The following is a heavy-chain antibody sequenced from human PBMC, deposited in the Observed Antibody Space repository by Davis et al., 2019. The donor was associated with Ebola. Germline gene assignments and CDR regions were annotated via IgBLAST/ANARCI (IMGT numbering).Heavy chain of an antibody. J-gene: IGHJ4*02. Sequence: PSETLSLTCAISGDSVSSKSVSWNWIRQSPSRGLEWLGRTYYNSKWFHDYAPSVKTRITINADTSKNLFSLQLSSVTPEDTAVYYCASGWLRTYFDYWGQGALVTVSS. CDR2: TYYNSKWFH. V-gene: IGHV6-1*01. D-gene: IGHD5-12*01. CDR3: ASGWLRTYFDY. CDR1: GDSVSSKSVS.